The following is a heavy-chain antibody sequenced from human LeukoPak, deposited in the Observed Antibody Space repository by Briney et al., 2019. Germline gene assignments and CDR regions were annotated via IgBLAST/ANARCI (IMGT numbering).Heavy chain of an antibody. D-gene: IGHD1-26*01. V-gene: IGHV3-30*02. J-gene: IGHJ4*02. CDR2: IRFDGRNI. CDR1: GFTFSTYG. CDR3: ATLGATSDFDY. Sequence: PGGSLRLSCAASGFTFSTYGMHWVRQAPGKGLEWVAFIRFDGRNIYYADSVKGRFTISRDNSKNTLHLQMNSLRPEDTAVYYCATLGATSDFDYWGQGTLVTVSS.